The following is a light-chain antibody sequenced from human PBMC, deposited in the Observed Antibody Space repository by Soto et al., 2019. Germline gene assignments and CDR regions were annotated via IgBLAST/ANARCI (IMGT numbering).Light chain of an antibody. CDR1: QSGSSY. CDR3: QQYGSSSLT. CDR2: DAT. Sequence: EIVLTQSPATLSLSPGERAILSCRTSQSGSSYFAWYQQKPGQPPRFLIYDATNRATGTPARLSGSGSGTAFTLSISRLEPEDFAVYYFQQYGSSSLTFGRGTKVDIK. V-gene: IGKV3-20*01. J-gene: IGKJ4*02.